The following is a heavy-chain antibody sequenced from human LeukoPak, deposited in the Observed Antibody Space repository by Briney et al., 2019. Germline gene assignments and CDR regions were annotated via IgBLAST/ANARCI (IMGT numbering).Heavy chain of an antibody. CDR1: GGSISSYY. CDR2: IYYSGST. CDR3: AREGSKDSSGWFLS. D-gene: IGHD6-19*01. J-gene: IGHJ5*02. Sequence: SETLSLTCTVSGGSISSYYWSWIRQPPGKGLEWIGYIYYSGSTNYNPSLKSRVTISVDTSKNQLSLKLSSVTAADTAVYYCAREGSKDSSGWFLSWGQGTLVTVSS. V-gene: IGHV4-59*01.